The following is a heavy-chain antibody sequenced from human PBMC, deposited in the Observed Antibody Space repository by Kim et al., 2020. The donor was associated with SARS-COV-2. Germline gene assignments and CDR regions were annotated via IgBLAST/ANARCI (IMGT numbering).Heavy chain of an antibody. J-gene: IGHJ5*02. CDR1: GGSISSTNYY. V-gene: IGHV4-39*07. Sequence: SETLSLSCTVSGGSISSTNYYWGWIRQPPGKGLEWIGSINYGGTTFYNPSLKSRVTVSMDTSKNQFSLKVTSVTAADTAVYFCARDYYGSGSYSWFDPWGQGTLVTVSS. D-gene: IGHD3-10*01. CDR2: INYGGTT. CDR3: ARDYYGSGSYSWFDP.